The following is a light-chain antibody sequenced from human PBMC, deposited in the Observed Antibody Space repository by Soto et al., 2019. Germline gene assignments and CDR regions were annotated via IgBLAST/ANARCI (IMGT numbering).Light chain of an antibody. CDR2: SAS. V-gene: IGKV3-15*01. Sequence: EIVMTQSPATLSVSPGERATLSCRASQSVSSNLAWYQQTPGQAPTLLVYSASTRATGIPAKLSGSGSGTQFTLTISSLQSEDFAVYSCQQQNNWPRTVGGGTKVDIK. CDR1: QSVSSN. J-gene: IGKJ4*02. CDR3: QQQNNWPRT.